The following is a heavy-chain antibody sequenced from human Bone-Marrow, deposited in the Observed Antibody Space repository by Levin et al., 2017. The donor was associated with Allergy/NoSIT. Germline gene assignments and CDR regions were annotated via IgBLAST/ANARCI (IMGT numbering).Heavy chain of an antibody. J-gene: IGHJ4*02. CDR1: GFTFSSYA. CDR3: ATLGYCSSTTCRRYFDY. D-gene: IGHD2-2*01. Sequence: GGSLRLSCAASGFTFSSYAMSWVRQAPGKGLEWVSAISGSGGSTYYADSVKGRFTISRDNSKNTLYLQMNSLRAEDTAVYYCATLGYCSSTTCRRYFDYWGQGTLVTVSS. CDR2: ISGSGGST. V-gene: IGHV3-23*01.